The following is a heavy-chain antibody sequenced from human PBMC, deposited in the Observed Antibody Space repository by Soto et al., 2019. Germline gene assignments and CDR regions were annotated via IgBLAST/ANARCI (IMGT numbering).Heavy chain of an antibody. J-gene: IGHJ4*02. CDR1: SGSVNSSNW. V-gene: IGHV4-4*02. Sequence: QVQLRESGPGLVKPSGTLFLTCAVSSGSVNSSNWWSWVRQPPGKGLEWIGEIYHGGSANYNPSLRSRVTMSVDKSKNQVFRQLSSVTAADTAVYYCARDPAAAGTFDYWGQGTLVTVSS. CDR3: ARDPAAAGTFDY. D-gene: IGHD6-13*01. CDR2: IYHGGSA.